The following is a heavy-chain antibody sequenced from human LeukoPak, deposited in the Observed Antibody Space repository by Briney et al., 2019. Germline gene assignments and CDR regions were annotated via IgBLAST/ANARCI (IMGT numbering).Heavy chain of an antibody. J-gene: IGHJ6*02. D-gene: IGHD1-14*01. CDR2: TYYRSKWYN. Sequence: SQTLSLTCALSGDSVSGDSATWNWIRQSPSRGLEWLVRTYYRSKWYNDYAIFVKSRIAINPDTSKNQFSLQLNSVTPEDTAIYYCARALVRNQYGLDVWGQGTTVTVSS. CDR1: GDSVSGDSAT. V-gene: IGHV6-1*01. CDR3: ARALVRNQYGLDV.